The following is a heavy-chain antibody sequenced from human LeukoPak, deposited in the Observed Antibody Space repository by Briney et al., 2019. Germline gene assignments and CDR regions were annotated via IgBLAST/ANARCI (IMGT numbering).Heavy chain of an antibody. J-gene: IGHJ4*02. D-gene: IGHD1-14*01. Sequence: PGGSLRLSCAASGFTFSSYAMSWVRQAPGKGLEWVSAISGSGGSTYYADSVKGRFTISRDNSKNTLYLQMNSLRVEDTAIYYCARASWVSTTDAVRWGQGTLVTVSS. CDR3: ARASWVSTTDAVR. CDR1: GFTFSSYA. V-gene: IGHV3-23*01. CDR2: ISGSGGST.